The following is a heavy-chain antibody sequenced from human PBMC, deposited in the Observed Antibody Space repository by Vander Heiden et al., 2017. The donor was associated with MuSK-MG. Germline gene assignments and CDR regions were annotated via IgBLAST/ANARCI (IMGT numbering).Heavy chain of an antibody. Sequence: EVQLVQSGAEVKKPGESLKISGKGSGYSFTSYWIGWGRQMPGKGLEWMGIIYPGDSDTRYSPSFQGQVTISADKSISTAYLQWSSLKASDTAMYYCARRGYCSSTSCYDGDYGFDYWGQGTLVTVSS. V-gene: IGHV5-51*01. CDR1: GYSFTSYW. CDR2: IYPGDSDT. J-gene: IGHJ4*02. CDR3: ARRGYCSSTSCYDGDYGFDY. D-gene: IGHD2-2*01.